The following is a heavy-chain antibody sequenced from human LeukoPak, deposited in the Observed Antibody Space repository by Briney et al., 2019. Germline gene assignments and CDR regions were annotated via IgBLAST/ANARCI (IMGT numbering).Heavy chain of an antibody. D-gene: IGHD3-10*01. Sequence: GGSLRLSCTVSGFTVSSNSMSWVRQAPGKGLEWVSFIYSDNTHYSDSVKGRFTISRDNSKNTLYLQMNSLRVDDTAVYYCAKDGTRGIRFGKIPHYFDYWGQGTLVTVSS. CDR1: GFTVSSNS. V-gene: IGHV3-66*03. J-gene: IGHJ4*02. CDR2: IYSDNT. CDR3: AKDGTRGIRFGKIPHYFDY.